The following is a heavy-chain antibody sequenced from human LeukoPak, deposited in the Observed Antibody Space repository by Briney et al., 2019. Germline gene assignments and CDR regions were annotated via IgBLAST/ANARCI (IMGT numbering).Heavy chain of an antibody. CDR2: ISTYSANT. J-gene: IGHJ4*02. Sequence: GASMKVSCKASGYTFTCYGISWVRQAPGQGLEWMGWISTYSANTNYAQKLQGRVTMTTDTSTSTAYMELRSLRSDDTAVYYCASGGTSLPYWGQGTLVTVSS. CDR3: ASGGTSLPY. V-gene: IGHV1-18*01. D-gene: IGHD2-15*01. CDR1: GYTFTCYG.